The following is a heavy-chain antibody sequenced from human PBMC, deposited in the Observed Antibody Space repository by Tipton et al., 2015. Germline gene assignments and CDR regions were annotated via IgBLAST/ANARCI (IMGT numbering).Heavy chain of an antibody. CDR1: GGSLSSGSYY. Sequence: TLSLTCTVSGGSLSSGSYYWSWIRQPPGKGLEWIGYISYTDGAHYNPALKSRVTISVDTSKNQFSLTLNSVTAADTAVYYCARDLEHGMDVWGQGTTVTVS. CDR3: ARDLEHGMDV. D-gene: IGHD5-24*01. J-gene: IGHJ6*02. V-gene: IGHV4-61*01. CDR2: ISYTDGA.